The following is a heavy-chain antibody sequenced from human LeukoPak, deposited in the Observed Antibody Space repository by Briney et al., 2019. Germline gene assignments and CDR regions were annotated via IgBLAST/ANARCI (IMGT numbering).Heavy chain of an antibody. J-gene: IGHJ4*02. CDR2: INHSGST. D-gene: IGHD6-19*01. Sequence: SETLSLTCAVYGGSFSGYYWSWIRQPPGKGLEWIGEINHSGSTNYNPSLKSRVTISVDTSKNQFSLKLSSVTAADTAVYYCATYSSGWYPYYFDYWGQGTLVTVSS. CDR3: ATYSSGWYPYYFDY. CDR1: GGSFSGYY. V-gene: IGHV4-34*01.